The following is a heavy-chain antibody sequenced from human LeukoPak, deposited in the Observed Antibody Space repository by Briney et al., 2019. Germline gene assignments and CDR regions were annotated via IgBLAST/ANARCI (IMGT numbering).Heavy chain of an antibody. CDR2: ISYSGST. V-gene: IGHV4-39*01. CDR3: ASGGSSSWYRWFDP. D-gene: IGHD6-13*01. CDR1: GVSISSSSYY. J-gene: IGHJ5*02. Sequence: SETLSLTCTVSGVSISSSSYYWGWIRQPPGKGLEWIADISYSGSTYYNPSLKSRVTISVDTSKNQFSLKLSSVTATDTAGYYCASGGSSSWYRWFDPWGQGTLVTVSS.